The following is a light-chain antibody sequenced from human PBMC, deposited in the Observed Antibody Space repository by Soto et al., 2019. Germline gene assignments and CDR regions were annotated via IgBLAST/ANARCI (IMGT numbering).Light chain of an antibody. Sequence: VLTQPRSVSGSPGQSVTISCTGTSSDVGGYNYVSWYQQHPGKAPKLMIYDVSKRPSGVPDRLSGSKSGNTASLTISGLQAEDEADHYCCSYAGSYYGFGTGTQLTVL. CDR1: SSDVGGYNY. J-gene: IGLJ1*01. V-gene: IGLV2-11*01. CDR3: CSYAGSYYG. CDR2: DVS.